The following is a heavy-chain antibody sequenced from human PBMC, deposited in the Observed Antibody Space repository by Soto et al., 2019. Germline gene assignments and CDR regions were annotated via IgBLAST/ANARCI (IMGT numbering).Heavy chain of an antibody. CDR3: ARGGHYYDSSGYSLYNWFDP. CDR2: ISAYNGNT. J-gene: IGHJ5*02. CDR1: GYTLTSYG. Sequence: ASVKVSCKASGYTLTSYGISWLRQAPGQGLEWMGWISAYNGNTNYAQKLQGRVTMTTDTSTSTAYMELRSLRSDDTAVYYCARGGHYYDSSGYSLYNWFDPWGQGTLVTVSS. V-gene: IGHV1-18*01. D-gene: IGHD3-22*01.